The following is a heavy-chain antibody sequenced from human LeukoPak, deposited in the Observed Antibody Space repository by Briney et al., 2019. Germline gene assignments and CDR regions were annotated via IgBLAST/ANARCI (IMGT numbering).Heavy chain of an antibody. Sequence: SETLSLTCTVSGGSISSAGYYWSRVRQSPGRGLEWIGYIYYSGSTFYNPSLKSRVTISVDTSKNQFSLRLNSVTAADTAVYYCARGPGGDLDHWGQGTLVTVSS. CDR3: ARGPGGDLDH. V-gene: IGHV4-31*03. CDR2: IYYSGST. CDR1: GGSISSAGYY. J-gene: IGHJ4*02. D-gene: IGHD2-21*01.